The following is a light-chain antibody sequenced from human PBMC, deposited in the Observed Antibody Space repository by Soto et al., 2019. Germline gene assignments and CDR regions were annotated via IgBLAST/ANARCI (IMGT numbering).Light chain of an antibody. J-gene: IGKJ1*01. Sequence: EIVLTQSPGTLSLSPGESATLSCRASQTVSSNYLAWYQQKPGQAPRLLIYAASTRATGIPDRFSGSGSGTDFTLSISRLEPEDFAVYYCQLYGTSPKPFGQGTKVDIK. CDR3: QLYGTSPKP. V-gene: IGKV3-20*01. CDR2: AAS. CDR1: QTVSSNY.